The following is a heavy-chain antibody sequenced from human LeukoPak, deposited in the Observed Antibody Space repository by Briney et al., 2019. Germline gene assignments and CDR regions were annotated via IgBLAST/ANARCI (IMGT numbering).Heavy chain of an antibody. J-gene: IGHJ4*02. V-gene: IGHV3-30*02. CDR2: IRYDGSNK. Sequence: GGSLRLSCAASGFTFSNYGMHWVRQAPGKGLEWVAFIRYDGSNKYYADSVKGRSTISRDNSKNTLYLQMNSLRAEDTAVYYCAKDYSGSYWRFGGYFDYWGQGTLVTVSS. CDR3: AKDYSGSYWRFGGYFDY. CDR1: GFTFSNYG. D-gene: IGHD1-26*01.